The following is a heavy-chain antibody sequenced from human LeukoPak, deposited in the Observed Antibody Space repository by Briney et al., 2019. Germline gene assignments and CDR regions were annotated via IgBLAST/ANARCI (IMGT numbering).Heavy chain of an antibody. CDR3: AVAAPTEQFVTSLIDY. CDR2: IYTSGST. J-gene: IGHJ4*02. V-gene: IGHV4-4*07. D-gene: IGHD6-19*01. CDR1: GGSISIYY. Sequence: SETLSLTCTVSGGSISIYYWSWIRHPAGKGLEWIGRIYTSGSTNYNPSLKSRVTMSVDTSKNQFSLKLSSVTAADTAVYYCAVAAPTEQFVTSLIDYWGQGTLVTVSS.